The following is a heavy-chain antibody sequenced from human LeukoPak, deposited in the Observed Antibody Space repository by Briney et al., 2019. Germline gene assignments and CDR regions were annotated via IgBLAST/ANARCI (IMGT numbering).Heavy chain of an antibody. D-gene: IGHD3-9*01. CDR2: INPNSGGT. Sequence: PGASVKVSCKASGYTFTGYYMHWVRQAPGQGLEWMGWINPNSGGTNYAQKFQGRVTMTRDTSISTAYMELSRLRSDDTAVYYCARGSGEYDILTGYRAYYYYGMDVWGQGTTVTVSS. J-gene: IGHJ6*02. CDR3: ARGSGEYDILTGYRAYYYYGMDV. V-gene: IGHV1-2*02. CDR1: GYTFTGYY.